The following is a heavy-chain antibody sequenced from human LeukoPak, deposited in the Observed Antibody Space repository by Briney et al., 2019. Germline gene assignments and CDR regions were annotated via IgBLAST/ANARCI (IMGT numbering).Heavy chain of an antibody. V-gene: IGHV3-74*01. Sequence: PGGSLRLSCAASGFTFSSYWMHWVRQAPGKGLVWVSLVKSDGISTNYADSVKGRFTISTDNAKNTLYLQMNSLRADDTAVYYCARDKGYAVDYWGQGTLVTVSS. CDR2: VKSDGIST. CDR3: ARDKGYAVDY. J-gene: IGHJ4*02. CDR1: GFTFSSYW. D-gene: IGHD5-12*01.